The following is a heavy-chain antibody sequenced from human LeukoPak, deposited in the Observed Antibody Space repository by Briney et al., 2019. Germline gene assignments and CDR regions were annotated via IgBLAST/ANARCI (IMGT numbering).Heavy chain of an antibody. CDR1: GGSFSGYY. Sequence: PSETLSLTCAVYGGSFSGYYWSWIRQPPGKGLEWIGEINHSGSTNYNPSLKSRVTISVDTSKNQFSLKLSSVTAADTAVYYCARVWVDTAITLSYYYYYMDVWGKGTTVTVSS. J-gene: IGHJ6*03. D-gene: IGHD5-18*01. CDR3: ARVWVDTAITLSYYYYYMDV. V-gene: IGHV4-34*01. CDR2: INHSGST.